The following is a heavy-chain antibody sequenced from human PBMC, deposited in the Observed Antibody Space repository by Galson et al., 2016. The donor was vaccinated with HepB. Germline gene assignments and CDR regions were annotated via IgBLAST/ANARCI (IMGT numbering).Heavy chain of an antibody. V-gene: IGHV1-18*01. Sequence: SCKASGYTFTSYGITWARQAPGQGLEWMGWISAYNGDTKYPQKVQGRVTLTTDTSTNTAYMELRSLRSDDTAVYYCARGQAFDIWGQGTVVTVSP. CDR1: GYTFTSYG. J-gene: IGHJ3*02. CDR2: ISAYNGDT. CDR3: ARGQAFDI.